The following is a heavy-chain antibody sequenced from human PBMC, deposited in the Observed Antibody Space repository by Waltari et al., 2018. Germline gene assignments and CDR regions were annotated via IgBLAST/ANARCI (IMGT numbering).Heavy chain of an antibody. CDR3: ARGYSSRRDY. J-gene: IGHJ4*02. CDR1: GGSFSGYY. V-gene: IGHV4-34*01. Sequence: QVQLQQWGAGLLKPSETLSLTCAVYGGSFSGYYWSWIRQPPGKGLEWIGEINQSGSTNYNPSLKGRVTISVDTSKDQFSLKLSSVTAADTAVYYCARGYSSRRDYWGQGTLVTVSS. CDR2: INQSGST. D-gene: IGHD6-13*01.